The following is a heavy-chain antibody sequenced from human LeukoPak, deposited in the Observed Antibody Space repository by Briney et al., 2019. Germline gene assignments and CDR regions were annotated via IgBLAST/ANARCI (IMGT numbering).Heavy chain of an antibody. Sequence: HPGGSLRLSCAASGFTFSSYGLHWVRQVPGKGLEWVAVIWYDGSNKYYADFVKGRFTISRDNSKNTLYLQMNSLRAEDTALYYCARCSLGPLSSTSRPYYYYMDVWGKGTTVTVSS. D-gene: IGHD2-2*01. CDR2: IWYDGSNK. CDR3: ARCSLGPLSSTSRPYYYYMDV. V-gene: IGHV3-33*01. J-gene: IGHJ6*03. CDR1: GFTFSSYG.